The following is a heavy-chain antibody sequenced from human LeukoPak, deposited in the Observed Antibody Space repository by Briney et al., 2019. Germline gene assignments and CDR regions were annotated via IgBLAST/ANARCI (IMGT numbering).Heavy chain of an antibody. CDR1: GGSISSSSYY. J-gene: IGHJ4*02. Sequence: SETLSLTCTVSGGSISSSSYYWGWIRQPPGKGLEWIGSIYYSGSTYYNPSLKSRVTISVDTSKNQFSLKLSSVTAADTAVYYCAREKVRAYYYDSSEPDYWGQGTLVTVSS. D-gene: IGHD3-22*01. CDR3: AREKVRAYYYDSSEPDY. V-gene: IGHV4-39*07. CDR2: IYYSGST.